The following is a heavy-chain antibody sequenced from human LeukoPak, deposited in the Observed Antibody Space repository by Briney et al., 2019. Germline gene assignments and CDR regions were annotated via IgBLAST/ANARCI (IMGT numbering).Heavy chain of an antibody. D-gene: IGHD2-2*01. CDR1: GYTFTSYG. J-gene: IGHJ6*03. CDR3: ARVKADIVVVPAATRGYYYYYMDV. CDR2: ISAYNGNT. Sequence: GASVKVSCKASGYTFTSYGISWVRQAPGQGLEWMGWISAYNGNTNYAQKLQGRVTMTTDTSTSTAYMELRSLRSDDTAAYYCARVKADIVVVPAATRGYYYYYMDVWGKGTTVTVSS. V-gene: IGHV1-18*01.